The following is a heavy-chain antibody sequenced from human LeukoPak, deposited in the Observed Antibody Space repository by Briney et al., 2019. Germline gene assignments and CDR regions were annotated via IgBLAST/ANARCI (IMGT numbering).Heavy chain of an antibody. D-gene: IGHD4-17*01. CDR2: LSGDGSST. CDR1: GFTFSTYW. CDR3: ARATTTVPNLLDN. V-gene: IGHV3-74*03. Sequence: GGSLRLSCVASGFTFSTYWMHRVRQAPGKGLLWVSRLSGDGSSTKYADSLKGRFTISRDNAKNTLYLQMSSLRAEDTAVYFCARATTTVPNLLDNWGPGTLVTVSS. J-gene: IGHJ4*02.